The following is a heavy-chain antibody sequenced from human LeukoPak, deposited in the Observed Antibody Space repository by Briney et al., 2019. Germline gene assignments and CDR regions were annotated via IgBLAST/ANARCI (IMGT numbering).Heavy chain of an antibody. D-gene: IGHD1-26*01. CDR1: GFTVSSNY. V-gene: IGHV3-53*01. CDR2: IYSGGST. CDR3: ARDQVVGASSPYYFDY. J-gene: IGHJ4*02. Sequence: GGSLRLSCAASGFTVSSNYMSWVRQAPGKGLEWVSVIYSGGSTYYADSVKGRFTISRDNAKNSLYLQMNSLRAEDTAVYYCARDQVVGASSPYYFDYWGQGTLVTVSS.